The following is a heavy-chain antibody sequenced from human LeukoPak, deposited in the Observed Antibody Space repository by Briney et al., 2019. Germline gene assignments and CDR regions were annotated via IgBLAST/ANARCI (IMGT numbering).Heavy chain of an antibody. CDR2: ISAYNGNT. Sequence: AASVKVSCKASGHTFTSYGISWVRQAPGQGLEWMGWISAYNGNTNYAQKPQGRVTMTTDTSTSTAYMELRSLRSDDTAVYYCARDLKARRGYYDSSGHDFDYWGQGTLVTVSS. V-gene: IGHV1-18*01. D-gene: IGHD3-22*01. CDR3: ARDLKARRGYYDSSGHDFDY. J-gene: IGHJ4*02. CDR1: GHTFTSYG.